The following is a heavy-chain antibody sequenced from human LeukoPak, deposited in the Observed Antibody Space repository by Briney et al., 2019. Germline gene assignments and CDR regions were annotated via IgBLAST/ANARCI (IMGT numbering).Heavy chain of an antibody. CDR1: GFIFSSYS. CDR2: ISSSNNTI. V-gene: IGHV3-48*04. Sequence: PGGSLRLSCAASGFIFSSYSMNWVRQAPGKGLEWISYISSSNNTIYYADSVKGRFTISRDNAKNSLYLQMNSLRAEDTAVYYCTRDHSGYYRQDAFDIWGQGTMVTVSS. D-gene: IGHD5-12*01. CDR3: TRDHSGYYRQDAFDI. J-gene: IGHJ3*02.